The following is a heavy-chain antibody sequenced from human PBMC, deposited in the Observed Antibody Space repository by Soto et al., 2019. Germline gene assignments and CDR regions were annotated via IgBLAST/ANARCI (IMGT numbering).Heavy chain of an antibody. CDR2: ISSSSSYI. Sequence: GALRLSCAASGFTFSSYSMNWVRQAPGKGLEWVSSISSSSSYIYYADSVKGRFTISRDNAKNSLYLQMNSLRAEDTAVYYCARGFYYDSSGYYSSFGYWGQGTLVTVSS. J-gene: IGHJ4*02. CDR3: ARGFYYDSSGYYSSFGY. D-gene: IGHD3-22*01. V-gene: IGHV3-21*01. CDR1: GFTFSSYS.